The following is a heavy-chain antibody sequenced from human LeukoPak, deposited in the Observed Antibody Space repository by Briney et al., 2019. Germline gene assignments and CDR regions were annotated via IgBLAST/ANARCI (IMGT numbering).Heavy chain of an antibody. J-gene: IGHJ4*02. CDR2: ISTGGTT. V-gene: IGHV3-53*01. CDR3: ARVRSDSSGWYEFDY. D-gene: IGHD6-19*01. CDR1: GFTVSTNY. Sequence: GGSLRLSCAASGFTVSTNYMSWVRQVSGEGLELVSLISTGGTTHYADSVKGRFSISSDNSKNTLYLQMNSLRAEDTAVYYCARVRSDSSGWYEFDYWGQGTLVTVSS.